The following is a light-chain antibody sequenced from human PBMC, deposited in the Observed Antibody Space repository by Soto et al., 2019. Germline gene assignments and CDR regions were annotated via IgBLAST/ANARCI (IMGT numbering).Light chain of an antibody. CDR3: SAWDDTLSGFYV. V-gene: IGLV1-47*02. Sequence: QSVLTQPPSASGTPGQRVTISCSGTSSNIGSNYVYWYQQLPGTAPKLLIYSNNQRSSGVPDRFSGSKSGTSASLAITGLRSEGEADYYCSAWDDTLSGFYVFGTGTKVTVL. J-gene: IGLJ1*01. CDR2: SNN. CDR1: SSNIGSNY.